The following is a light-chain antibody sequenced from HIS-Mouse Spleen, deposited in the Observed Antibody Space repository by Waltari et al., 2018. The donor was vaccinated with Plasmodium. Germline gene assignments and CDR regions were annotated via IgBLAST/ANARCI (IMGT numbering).Light chain of an antibody. CDR2: DDS. V-gene: IGLV3-21*03. J-gene: IGLJ3*02. CDR1: NIGTKS. Sequence: SYVLTQPPSVSVAPGKTARLTCGGNNIGTKSVPWYQKKPGQAPVLVVYDDSDRPSGIPERFSGSNSGNTATLTISRVEAGDEADYYCQVWDSSSDHWVFGGGTKLTVL. CDR3: QVWDSSSDHWV.